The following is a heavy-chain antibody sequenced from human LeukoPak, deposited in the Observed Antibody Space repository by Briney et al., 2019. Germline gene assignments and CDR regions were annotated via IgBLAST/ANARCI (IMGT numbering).Heavy chain of an antibody. D-gene: IGHD2-15*01. CDR3: AGGYCSGGSCYNYFDY. CDR1: GYTFTSYY. V-gene: IGHV1-46*01. J-gene: IGHJ4*02. Sequence: ASVKVSCKASGYTFTSYYMHWVRQAPGQGLEWMGIINPSGGSTSYAQKFQGRVTMTRDTSTSTVYMELSSLRSEDTAVYYCAGGYCSGGSCYNYFDYWGQGTLVTVSS. CDR2: INPSGGST.